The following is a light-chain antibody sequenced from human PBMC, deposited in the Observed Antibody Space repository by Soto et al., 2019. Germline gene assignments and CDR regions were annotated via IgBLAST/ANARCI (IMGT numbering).Light chain of an antibody. J-gene: IGKJ1*01. CDR2: GAS. V-gene: IGKV3-20*01. CDR3: QQYGSSGT. Sequence: EIVLTQSPGTLSVSEVERAILGFRASQSVSSSYLAWYQQRPGQAPRLLIYGASTRATGIPDRFSGSGSGTDFTLTVGRLAPEDFAVYYCQQYGSSGTFGQGTK. CDR1: QSVSSSY.